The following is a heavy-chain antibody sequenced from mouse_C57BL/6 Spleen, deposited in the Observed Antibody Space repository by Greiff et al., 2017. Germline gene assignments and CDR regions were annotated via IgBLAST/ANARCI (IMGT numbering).Heavy chain of an antibody. D-gene: IGHD2-3*01. Sequence: EVQVVESGGGLVKPGGSLKLSCAASGFTFSSYAMSWVRQTPEKRLEWVATISDGGSYTYYPDNVKGRFTISRDNAKNNLYLQMSHLKSEDTAMYYCAREAIYDGYPYAMDYWGQGTSVTVSS. CDR3: AREAIYDGYPYAMDY. V-gene: IGHV5-4*01. J-gene: IGHJ4*01. CDR1: GFTFSSYA. CDR2: ISDGGSYT.